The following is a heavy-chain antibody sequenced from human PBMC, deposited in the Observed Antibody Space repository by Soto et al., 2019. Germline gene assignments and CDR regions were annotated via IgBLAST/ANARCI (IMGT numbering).Heavy chain of an antibody. Sequence: PSQTLSLTCAITGDSVSSNSAGWSWVRQSPSRGLEWLGRTYYRSKWYYEYAVSVRGRITINPDTSKNQYSLQLNSVTPEDTAVYFCARGEQYSGRIFDYRGQGTLVTV. CDR3: ARGEQYSGRIFDY. J-gene: IGHJ4*01. V-gene: IGHV6-1*01. CDR1: GDSVSSNSAG. CDR2: TYYRSKWYY. D-gene: IGHD1-26*01.